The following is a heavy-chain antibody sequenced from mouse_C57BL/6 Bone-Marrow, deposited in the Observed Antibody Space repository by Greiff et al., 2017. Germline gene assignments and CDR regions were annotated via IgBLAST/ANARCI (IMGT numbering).Heavy chain of an antibody. J-gene: IGHJ4*01. Sequence: QVHVKQSGPGLVQPSQSLSITCTVSGFSLTSYGVHWVRQSPGKGLEWLGVIWRGGSTDYNAAFMSRLSITKDNSKSQVFFKMNSLQADDTAIYYCAKRGGSSPYAMDYWGQGTSVTVSS. CDR1: GFSLTSYG. CDR3: AKRGGSSPYAMDY. D-gene: IGHD1-1*01. V-gene: IGHV2-5*01. CDR2: IWRGGST.